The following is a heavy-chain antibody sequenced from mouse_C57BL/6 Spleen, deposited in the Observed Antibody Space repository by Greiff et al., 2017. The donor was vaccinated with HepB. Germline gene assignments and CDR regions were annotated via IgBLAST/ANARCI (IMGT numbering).Heavy chain of an antibody. V-gene: IGHV1-63*01. CDR3: ARRVLDDGYYAMRYFDV. J-gene: IGHJ1*03. Sequence: QVQLQQSGAELVRPGTSVKMSCKASGYTFTNYWIGWAKQRPGHGLEWIGDIYPGGGYTNYNEKFKGKATLTADKSSSTAYMQFSSLTSEDSAIYYCARRVLDDGYYAMRYFDVWGTGTTVTVSS. CDR1: GYTFTNYW. D-gene: IGHD2-3*01. CDR2: IYPGGGYT.